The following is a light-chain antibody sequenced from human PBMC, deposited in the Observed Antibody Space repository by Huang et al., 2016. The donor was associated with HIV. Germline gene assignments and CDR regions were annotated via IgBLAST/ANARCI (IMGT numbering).Light chain of an antibody. Sequence: EIEMTQSPATLSVSPGERATLSCRASQSVNTDLAWYQKKKGQAPRLLISGASTRATGIPAKFNGTRSGTEFSLTISNLQSEDFAVYYCQQYNDWPPLTFGGGTEVEL. CDR2: GAS. V-gene: IGKV3-15*01. CDR1: QSVNTD. J-gene: IGKJ4*01. CDR3: QQYNDWPPLT.